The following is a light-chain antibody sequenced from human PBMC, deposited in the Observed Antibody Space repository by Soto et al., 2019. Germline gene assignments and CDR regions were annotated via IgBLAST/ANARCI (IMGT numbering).Light chain of an antibody. V-gene: IGKV3-11*01. CDR3: QQRNNWYT. J-gene: IGKJ2*01. Sequence: EIVLTQSPATLSLSPGERATLSCRASQSVRKYLAWYQQKPGQAPRLLIYDASNRATGIPARFSGSGSGTDFTLTISSLEPEYFAVYYCQQRNNWYTFGQGTKLEIK. CDR2: DAS. CDR1: QSVRKY.